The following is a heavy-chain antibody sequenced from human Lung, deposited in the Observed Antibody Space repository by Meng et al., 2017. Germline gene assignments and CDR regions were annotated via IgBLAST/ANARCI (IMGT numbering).Heavy chain of an antibody. Sequence: WGASLLKLSTPLSSTCVVSGGSFSDYYWSWIRQPPGKGLEWIGEINHSGSTNYNPSLESRATISVDTSQNNLSLKLSSVTAADSAVYYCARGPTTMAHDFDYWGQGTLVTVSS. CDR1: GGSFSDYY. D-gene: IGHD4-11*01. V-gene: IGHV4-34*01. J-gene: IGHJ4*02. CDR3: ARGPTTMAHDFDY. CDR2: INHSGST.